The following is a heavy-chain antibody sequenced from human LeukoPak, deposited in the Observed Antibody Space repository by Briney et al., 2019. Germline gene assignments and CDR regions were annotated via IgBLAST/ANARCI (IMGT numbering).Heavy chain of an antibody. D-gene: IGHD1-26*01. CDR3: AREVVGAYIDY. CDR2: INPDSGGT. J-gene: IGHJ4*02. CDR1: GYTFTGPY. V-gene: IGHV1-2*02. Sequence: ASVKVSCKASGYTFTGPYIHWVRQAPGQGPEWMGWINPDSGGTNYAQKFQGRVTMSRDTSISTAYMEVSRLRSDDTAVYYCAREVVGAYIDYWGQGTLVTVSS.